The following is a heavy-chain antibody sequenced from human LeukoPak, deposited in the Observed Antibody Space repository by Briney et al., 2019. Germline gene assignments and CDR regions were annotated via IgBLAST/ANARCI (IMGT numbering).Heavy chain of an antibody. CDR2: IYSGGTT. D-gene: IGHD3-22*01. Sequence: GGSLRLSCAASGFTVNSNSMSWVRQAPGEGLEWVSGIYSGGTTYYADTVRGRLTISRDNSKSTLYLQMNSLRAEDTAVYYCARDAYDTSGYPQYWGQGTLVTVSS. V-gene: IGHV3-66*01. CDR3: ARDAYDTSGYPQY. J-gene: IGHJ4*02. CDR1: GFTVNSNS.